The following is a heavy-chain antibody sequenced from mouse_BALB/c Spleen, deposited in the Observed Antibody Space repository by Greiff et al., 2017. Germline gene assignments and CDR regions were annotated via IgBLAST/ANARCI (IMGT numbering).Heavy chain of an antibody. V-gene: IGHV1-14*01. CDR3: AKDDGCQRYFDV. CDR2: INPYNDGT. D-gene: IGHD2-3*01. J-gene: IGHJ1*01. Sequence: VQLQQSGPELVKPGASVKMSCKASGYTFTSYVMHWVKQKPGQGLEWIGYINPYNDGTKYNQKFKGKATLTSDKSSNTAYMELSSLTSEDSAVYYCAKDDGCQRYFDVWGAGTTVTVSA. CDR1: GYTFTSYV.